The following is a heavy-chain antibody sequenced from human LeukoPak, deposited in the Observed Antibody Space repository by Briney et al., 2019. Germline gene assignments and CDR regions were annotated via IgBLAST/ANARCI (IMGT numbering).Heavy chain of an antibody. D-gene: IGHD5-24*01. V-gene: IGHV4-39*07. Sequence: SETLSLTCTVSGGSISSSSYYWGWIRQPPGKGLEWIGSIYYSGNTYYNPSLKSRVTVSVDTSKNQFSLKLSSVTAADTAVYYCASIDGYISWGQGTLVTVSS. J-gene: IGHJ5*02. CDR1: GGSISSSSYY. CDR2: IYYSGNT. CDR3: ASIDGYIS.